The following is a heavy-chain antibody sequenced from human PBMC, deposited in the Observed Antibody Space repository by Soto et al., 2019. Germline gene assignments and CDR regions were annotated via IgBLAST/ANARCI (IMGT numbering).Heavy chain of an antibody. Sequence: QVHLQQWGAGLLKPSETLSLTCGVFGGSFSSYYWTWIRQSPGKGLEWIGEIIHRGSTKYNPSLKSRVTMSLDTSRNQFSPRLSSLTAADTSVYFCARGGASGSYAAWGQGTLVTVSS. D-gene: IGHD1-26*01. CDR2: IIHRGST. J-gene: IGHJ4*02. V-gene: IGHV4-34*01. CDR1: GGSFSSYY. CDR3: ARGGASGSYAA.